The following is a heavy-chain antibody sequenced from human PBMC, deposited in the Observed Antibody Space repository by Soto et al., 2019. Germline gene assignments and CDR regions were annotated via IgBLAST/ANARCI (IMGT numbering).Heavy chain of an antibody. CDR3: AGGKQLVPTLDS. CDR2: IYHSGST. V-gene: IGHV4-30-2*01. D-gene: IGHD6-6*01. CDR1: GGSISSGGYS. Sequence: LSLTCAVSGGSISSGGYSWSWIRQPPGKGLEWIGYIYHSGSTYYNPSLKSRVTISVDRSKNQFSLKLTSVTAADTAVYYCAGGKQLVPTLDSWGQGTLVTVSS. J-gene: IGHJ4*02.